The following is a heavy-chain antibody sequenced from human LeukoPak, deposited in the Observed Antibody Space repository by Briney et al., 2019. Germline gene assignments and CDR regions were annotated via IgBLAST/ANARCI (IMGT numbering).Heavy chain of an antibody. J-gene: IGHJ4*02. CDR2: IYHTGST. Sequence: SETLSLTCTVSGGSINTYYWSWIRQSPGKGLEWIGYIYHTGSTNYNPSLKGRVTISIDTSKKQFSLKLSSVTAADTAVYYCARTAYDSSGNFFDYWGQGALVTVSS. D-gene: IGHD3-22*01. CDR3: ARTAYDSSGNFFDY. CDR1: GGSINTYY. V-gene: IGHV4-59*01.